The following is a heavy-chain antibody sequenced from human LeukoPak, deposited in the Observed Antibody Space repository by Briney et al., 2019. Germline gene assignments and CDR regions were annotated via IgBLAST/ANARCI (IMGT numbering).Heavy chain of an antibody. Sequence: PSQTLSLTCTVSGGSISSGNYYWSWIRQPAGKGLEWIGHIYTGGSTNYNPSLKSRVTISVDTSKNQFSLNLGSMTAADTAVYYCARDSLYNFWSGYYHTTYYFDYWGQGTLVTVSS. V-gene: IGHV4-61*09. CDR2: IYTGGST. CDR1: GGSISSGNYY. CDR3: ARDSLYNFWSGYYHTTYYFDY. D-gene: IGHD3-3*01. J-gene: IGHJ4*02.